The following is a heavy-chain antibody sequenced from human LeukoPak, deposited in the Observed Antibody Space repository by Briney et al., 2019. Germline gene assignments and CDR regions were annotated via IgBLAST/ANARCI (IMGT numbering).Heavy chain of an antibody. J-gene: IGHJ4*02. Sequence: GGSLRLSCTPPGSSLSRYSLNWVRQAPGKGLEWVSTISSRSTYIYYADSVKGRFTISRDNAENSLYLDMTSLRAEDTAIYYCASGFEATISYFDNWGQGTLVTVSS. D-gene: IGHD5-12*01. CDR3: ASGFEATISYFDN. CDR2: ISSRSTYI. V-gene: IGHV3-21*01. CDR1: GSSLSRYS.